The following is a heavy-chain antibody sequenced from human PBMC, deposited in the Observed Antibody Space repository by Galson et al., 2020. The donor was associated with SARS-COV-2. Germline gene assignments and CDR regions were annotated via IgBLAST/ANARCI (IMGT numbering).Heavy chain of an antibody. D-gene: IGHD3-10*01. J-gene: IGHJ4*02. CDR2: INPNSGGT. CDR1: GYTLTGYY. Sequence: ASLNVSCNASGYTLTGYYMHWVRQAPGQGLGWMGWINPNSGGTNYAQTFQGSVTMTMDTSISTAYMELSRLRSDDTAVYYCARDKGVEGLGLLWFGKLFKGVLDYWGQGTLVTVTS. V-gene: IGHV1-2*02. CDR3: ARDKGVEGLGLLWFGKLFKGVLDY.